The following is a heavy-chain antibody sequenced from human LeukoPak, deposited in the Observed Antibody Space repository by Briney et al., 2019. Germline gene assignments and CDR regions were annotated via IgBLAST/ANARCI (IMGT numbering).Heavy chain of an antibody. D-gene: IGHD7-27*01. CDR2: ISKSGDHT. Sequence: GGSLRLSCAVSGLTFNNYAMSWVRQAPGKGLEWVSAISKSGDHTYYAASAKGRFTIYRDNSKNTQYLQMNSLRVEDTAVYYCARDRRSKNWGSGGVNFWGQGTLVTVSS. CDR1: GLTFNNYA. V-gene: IGHV3-23*01. CDR3: ARDRRSKNWGSGGVNF. J-gene: IGHJ4*02.